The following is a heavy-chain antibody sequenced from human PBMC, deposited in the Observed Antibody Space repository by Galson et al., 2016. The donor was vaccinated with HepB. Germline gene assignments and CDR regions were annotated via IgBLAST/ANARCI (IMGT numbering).Heavy chain of an antibody. V-gene: IGHV5-51*01. D-gene: IGHD3-22*01. CDR2: IYPSDSDT. CDR3: ARLYPAEDRSGYWYYFYMDV. CDR1: GYRFPSYW. Sequence: QSGAEVKKPGESLKISCKGSGYRFPSYWIGWVRQMPGKGLEWMGIIYPSDSDTRYSPSFQGQVTISADKSISTAYLQWSGLKASDTAMYYCARLYPAEDRSGYWYYFYMDVWGKGTTVTVSS. J-gene: IGHJ6*03.